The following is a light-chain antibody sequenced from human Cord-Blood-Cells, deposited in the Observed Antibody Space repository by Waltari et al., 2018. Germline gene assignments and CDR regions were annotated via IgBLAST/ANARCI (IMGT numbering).Light chain of an antibody. J-gene: IGKJ4*01. V-gene: IGKV1-5*01. CDR3: QQYNSYLT. CDR2: DAS. Sequence: DIQMTPAPSNPAAIVLHTVTITCRASQSISSWLAWYQQKPGKAPNLLIYDASSLESGVPSRFSGSGSGTEFTLTSSSLQPDDFSTYYCQQYNSYLTFGGGTKVEIK. CDR1: QSISSW.